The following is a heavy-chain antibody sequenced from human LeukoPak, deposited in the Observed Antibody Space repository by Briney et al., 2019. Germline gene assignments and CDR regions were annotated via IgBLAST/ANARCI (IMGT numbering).Heavy chain of an antibody. J-gene: IGHJ5*01. CDR2: IGSSSSYI. CDR3: AKDAWFDY. V-gene: IGHV3-21*01. Sequence: GGSLRLSCAASGFTFSTYDMTWVRQAPGKGLEWVSSIGSSSSYIYYTDSVKGRFTISRDNAKNSLYLQMNSLKAEDTAVYYCAKDAWFDYWGQGTLVTVSS. CDR1: GFTFSTYD.